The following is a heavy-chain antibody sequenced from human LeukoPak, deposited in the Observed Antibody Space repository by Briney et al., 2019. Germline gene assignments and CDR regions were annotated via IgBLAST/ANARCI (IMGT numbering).Heavy chain of an antibody. J-gene: IGHJ4*02. D-gene: IGHD1-26*01. CDR3: ARGLGGSGSYFLTFDY. Sequence: GASVKVSCKASGYTFTTYSINWVRQAPGQGLEWMGWISAYNGNTKYAQKLQGRVTMITDTSTSTAYMELRSLRSDDTAVYYCARGLGGSGSYFLTFDYWGQGTLVTVSS. CDR1: GYTFTTYS. V-gene: IGHV1-18*01. CDR2: ISAYNGNT.